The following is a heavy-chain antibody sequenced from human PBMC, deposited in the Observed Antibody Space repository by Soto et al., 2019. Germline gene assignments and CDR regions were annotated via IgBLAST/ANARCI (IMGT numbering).Heavy chain of an antibody. J-gene: IGHJ6*01. CDR3: ARRFLRDTSMVGDYHYGMDV. V-gene: IGHV5-10-1*01. CDR2: IDPSDSYT. Sequence: EALTISCKGSRYSVATDWISWVRQMPGKGLEWMGRIDPSDSYTNYSPSFQGHVTISADKSISTAYLQWSSLKASDTAMYYCARRFLRDTSMVGDYHYGMDVCAQGTTVPVS. CDR1: RYSVATDW. D-gene: IGHD5-18*01.